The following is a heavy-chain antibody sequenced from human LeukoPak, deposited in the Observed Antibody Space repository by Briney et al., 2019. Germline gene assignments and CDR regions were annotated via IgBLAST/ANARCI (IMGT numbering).Heavy chain of an antibody. D-gene: IGHD2-15*01. J-gene: IGHJ4*02. CDR3: AKGGYCSGGSCLYDY. CDR1: GFTFSSYA. CDR2: ISGSGGST. V-gene: IGHV3-23*01. Sequence: GGSLRLSCAASGFTFSSYAMSWVRQAPGKGLEWVSAISGSGGSTYYADSVKGRFTISRDNSKNTLYLQMNSLRAEDTAVYYCAKGGYCSGGSCLYDYWGQGTLVTVSS.